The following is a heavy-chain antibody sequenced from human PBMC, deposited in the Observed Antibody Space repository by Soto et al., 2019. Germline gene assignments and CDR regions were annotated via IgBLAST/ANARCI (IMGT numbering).Heavy chain of an antibody. D-gene: IGHD6-6*01. CDR3: ARSRSSSYGARLYY. Sequence: ETLSLTCTVSGGSISSYYWSWIRQPPGKGLEWIGYIYYSGSTNYNPSLKSRVTISVDTSKNQFSLKLSSVTAADTAVFYCARSRSSSYGARLYYWGQGTLVTVSS. CDR2: IYYSGST. V-gene: IGHV4-59*01. J-gene: IGHJ4*02. CDR1: GGSISSYY.